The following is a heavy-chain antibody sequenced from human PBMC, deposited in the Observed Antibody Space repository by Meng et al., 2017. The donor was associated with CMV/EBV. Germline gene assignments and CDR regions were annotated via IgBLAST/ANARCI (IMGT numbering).Heavy chain of an antibody. Sequence: QEQRHASDPGLSKPSDTLSPPCTVSGVSISSYYWSWIRQPAGKGLEWIGRIYTSGSTNYNPSIKSRVTMSVDTSKNQFSLKLSSVTAADTAVYYCARAAVDLSKDYFDYWGQGTLVTVSS. J-gene: IGHJ4*02. CDR1: GVSISSYY. CDR2: IYTSGST. D-gene: IGHD2-15*01. V-gene: IGHV4-4*07. CDR3: ARAAVDLSKDYFDY.